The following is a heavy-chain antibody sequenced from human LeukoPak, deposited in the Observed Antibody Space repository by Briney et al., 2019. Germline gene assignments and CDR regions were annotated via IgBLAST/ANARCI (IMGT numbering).Heavy chain of an antibody. D-gene: IGHD4-17*01. J-gene: IGHJ4*02. CDR1: GGSISSYY. CDR3: ARGDYGDPYYFDY. CDR2: IYYSGST. Sequence: SETLSLTCTVSGGSISSYYWSWIRQPPGKGLEWIGYIYYSGSTNYNPSLKSRVTISVDTSKNQFSLKPSSVTAADTAVYYCARGDYGDPYYFDYWGQGTLVTVSS. V-gene: IGHV4-59*01.